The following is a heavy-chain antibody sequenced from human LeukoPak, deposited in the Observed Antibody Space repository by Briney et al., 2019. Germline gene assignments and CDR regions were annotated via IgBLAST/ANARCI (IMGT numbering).Heavy chain of an antibody. CDR3: ARHQEGMVRGVLYYMDV. CDR2: IYYSGIT. J-gene: IGHJ6*03. D-gene: IGHD3-10*01. V-gene: IGHV4-39*01. Sequence: SETLSLTCTVSGASISSSDRYWGWIRQPPGKGLEWIGSIYYSGITYHNPSLKSRVTISVDTSNNQFSLKMSSVTAADTAVYFCARHQEGMVRGVLYYMDVWGKGTTVTVSS. CDR1: GASISSSDRY.